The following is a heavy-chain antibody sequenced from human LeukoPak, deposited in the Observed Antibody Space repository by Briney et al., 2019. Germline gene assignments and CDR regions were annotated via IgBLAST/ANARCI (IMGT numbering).Heavy chain of an antibody. Sequence: PSETLSLTCTVSGGSISSGGYYWSWIRQHPGKGLEWIGYIYYSGSTYYNPSLKSRVTISVDTSKNQFSLKLSSATAADTAVYYCARDPPLYYYDSSTWGQGTLVTVSS. V-gene: IGHV4-31*03. J-gene: IGHJ4*02. D-gene: IGHD3-22*01. CDR3: ARDPPLYYYDSST. CDR1: GGSISSGGYY. CDR2: IYYSGST.